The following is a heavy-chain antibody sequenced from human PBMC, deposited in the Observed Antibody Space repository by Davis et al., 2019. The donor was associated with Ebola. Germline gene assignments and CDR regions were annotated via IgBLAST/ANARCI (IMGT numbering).Heavy chain of an antibody. J-gene: IGHJ6*02. CDR1: GGSISRSSYY. CDR2: IYYSGST. CDR3: ARGGIRFLEWLSSYYGMDV. Sequence: ETLSLTCTVSGGSISRSSYYWGWIRQPPGKGLEWIGSIYYSGSTYYNPSLKSRVTISVDTSKNQFSLKLSSVTAADTAVYYCARGGIRFLEWLSSYYGMDVWGQGTTVTVSS. V-gene: IGHV4-39*01. D-gene: IGHD3-3*01.